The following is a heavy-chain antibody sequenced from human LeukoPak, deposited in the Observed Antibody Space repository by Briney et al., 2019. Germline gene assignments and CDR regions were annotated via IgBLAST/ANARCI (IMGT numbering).Heavy chain of an antibody. CDR3: AKDAHCSSTSCYTFDY. Sequence: PGGSLRLSCAASGFTFSSYAMSWVRQAPGKGLEWVSAISGSGGSTYYADSVKGRFTISRDNSKNTLYLQMNSLRAEDTAVYYCAKDAHCSSTSCYTFDYWGQGTLVTVSS. CDR2: ISGSGGST. CDR1: GFTFSSYA. D-gene: IGHD2-2*02. J-gene: IGHJ4*02. V-gene: IGHV3-23*01.